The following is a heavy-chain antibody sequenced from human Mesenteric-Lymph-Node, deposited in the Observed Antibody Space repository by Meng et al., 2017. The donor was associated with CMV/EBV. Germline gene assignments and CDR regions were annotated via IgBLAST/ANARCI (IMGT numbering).Heavy chain of an antibody. D-gene: IGHD2-15*01. CDR3: ARAVVVVAALDY. V-gene: IGHV3-23*01. CDR2: ISGSGGST. J-gene: IGHJ4*02. CDR1: GFTFSSYS. Sequence: GESLKISCVASGFTFSSYSMSWVRQAPGKGLEWVSAISGSGGSTYYADSVKGRFTISRDNSKNTLYLQMNSLRAEDTAVYYCARAVVVVAALDYWGQGTLVTVSS.